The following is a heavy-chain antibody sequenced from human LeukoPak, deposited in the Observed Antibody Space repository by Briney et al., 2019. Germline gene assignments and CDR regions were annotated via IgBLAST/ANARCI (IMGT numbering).Heavy chain of an antibody. CDR2: INHSGST. CDR3: ARDSTADYGDPFDY. V-gene: IGHV4-34*01. J-gene: IGHJ4*02. Sequence: SETLSLTCAVYGGSFSGYYWSWIRQPPGKGLEWIGEINHSGSTNYNPSLKSRVTISVDTSKNQFSLKLSSVTAADTAVYYCARDSTADYGDPFDYWGQGTLVTVSS. D-gene: IGHD4-17*01. CDR1: GGSFSGYY.